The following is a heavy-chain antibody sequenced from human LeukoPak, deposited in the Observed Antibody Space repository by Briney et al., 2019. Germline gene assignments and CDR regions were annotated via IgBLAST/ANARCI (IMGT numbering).Heavy chain of an antibody. CDR3: ATDTSSGWYGWFDP. J-gene: IGHJ5*02. CDR1: GGSISSGGYS. D-gene: IGHD6-19*01. V-gene: IGHV4-30-2*01. CDR2: IYHSGST. Sequence: TSETLSLTCAVSGGSISSGGYSWSWIRQPPGKGLEWIGYIYHSGSTNYNPSLKSRVTMSVDTSKNQFSLKLSSVTAADTAVYYCATDTSSGWYGWFDPWGQGTLVTVSS.